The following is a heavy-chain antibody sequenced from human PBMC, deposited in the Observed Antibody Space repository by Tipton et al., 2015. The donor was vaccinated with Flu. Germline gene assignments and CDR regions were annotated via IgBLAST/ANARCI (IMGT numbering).Heavy chain of an antibody. V-gene: IGHV3-48*03. D-gene: IGHD6-19*01. CDR2: ISGSGTTI. Sequence: QLVQSGGGLVQPGRSLRLSCAASGFTFSSYEMDWVRQAPGKGLEWVSYISGSGTTIYYADSVKGRFTISRDNAENSLHLQMNSLRVEDTAVYYCARDGGQWLGHFDYWGQGTLVTVSS. CDR1: GFTFSSYE. J-gene: IGHJ4*02. CDR3: ARDGGQWLGHFDY.